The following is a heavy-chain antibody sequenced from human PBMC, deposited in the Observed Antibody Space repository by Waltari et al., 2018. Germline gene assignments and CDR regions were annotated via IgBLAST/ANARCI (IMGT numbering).Heavy chain of an antibody. CDR3: ARTSGAAAGKFDY. J-gene: IGHJ4*02. CDR1: GTSISNYY. D-gene: IGHD6-13*01. Sequence: QVQLQESGPGLVKPSETLSLTCTVSGTSISNYYWTWIRQPPGKGLEWIGYISDSGSTSSNPSLKSRVTISGDTSKNHCSLKLSSVTAADTAVYYCARTSGAAAGKFDYWGQGTLVTVSS. CDR2: ISDSGST. V-gene: IGHV4-59*01.